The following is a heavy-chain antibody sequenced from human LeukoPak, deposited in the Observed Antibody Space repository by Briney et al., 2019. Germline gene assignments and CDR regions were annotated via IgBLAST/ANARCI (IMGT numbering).Heavy chain of an antibody. CDR2: ISAGGGTT. CDR1: GFTFSSYA. D-gene: IGHD3-16*01. Sequence: QTGGSLRLSCAASGFTFSSYAMSWVRQAPGKGLEWVSAISAGGGTTYYADSVRGRFTVSRDNSENTLFLQMNSLRAEDTVIYYCAKDLRAHSNGGDGLDVWGQGTTVTVSS. J-gene: IGHJ6*02. V-gene: IGHV3-23*01. CDR3: AKDLRAHSNGGDGLDV.